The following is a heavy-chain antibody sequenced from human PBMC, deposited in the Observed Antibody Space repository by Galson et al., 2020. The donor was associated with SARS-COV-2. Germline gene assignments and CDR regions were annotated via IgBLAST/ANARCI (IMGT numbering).Heavy chain of an antibody. Sequence: GESLKISCKASGYSFSSYDINWVRQATGQGLEWMGWMNPNSGNTGYAQKFQGRVTMTRDTSINTAYMELSSLTSDDTAVYYCASLDHFYNSADYYPPGDYWGQGTLVTVSS. CDR3: ASLDHFYNSADYYPPGDY. V-gene: IGHV1-8*01. CDR1: GYSFSSYD. J-gene: IGHJ4*02. D-gene: IGHD3-22*01. CDR2: MNPNSGNT.